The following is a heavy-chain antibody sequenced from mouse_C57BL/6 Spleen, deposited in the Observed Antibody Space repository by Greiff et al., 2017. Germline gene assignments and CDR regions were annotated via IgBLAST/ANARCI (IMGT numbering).Heavy chain of an antibody. CDR2: IYPGSGST. Sequence: VQLQQPGAELVKPGASVKMSCKASGYTFTSYWITWVKQRPGQGLEWIGDIYPGSGSTNYNEKFKSKATLTVDTSSSTAYMQLSSLTSEDSAVYYCARSITTVVSPLDYGGQGTTLTVSS. D-gene: IGHD1-1*01. CDR3: ARSITTVVSPLDY. J-gene: IGHJ2*01. CDR1: GYTFTSYW. V-gene: IGHV1-55*01.